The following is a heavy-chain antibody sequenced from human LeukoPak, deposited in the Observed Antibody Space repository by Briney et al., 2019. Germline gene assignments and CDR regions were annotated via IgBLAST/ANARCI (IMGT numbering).Heavy chain of an antibody. CDR3: ARDIVNGDYVSAY. Sequence: WGSLRLSCAASGFTFNEYTLNWVRQAPGKCLEWVSSITTTSAYIYYADSVKGRFTISRDNAKNSLYLQMNSLRADDTGVYYCARDIVNGDYVSAYWGQGTLVTVSS. J-gene: IGHJ4*02. CDR2: ITTTSAYI. D-gene: IGHD4-17*01. CDR1: GFTFNEYT. V-gene: IGHV3-21*01.